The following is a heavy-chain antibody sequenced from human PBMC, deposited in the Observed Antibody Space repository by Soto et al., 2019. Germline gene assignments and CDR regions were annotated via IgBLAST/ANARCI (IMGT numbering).Heavy chain of an antibody. J-gene: IGHJ6*02. Sequence: LRLSCAASGFTLSNHDMYWVRQATGKSLEWVSAIGIGGDTYYPASVKGQFTISRQNAKNSLYLQMNNLRAGDTAVYYCARGPGSPRYYNGMDVWGQGTTVTVSS. CDR3: ARGPGSPRYYNGMDV. D-gene: IGHD3-10*01. CDR1: GFTLSNHD. CDR2: IGIGGDT. V-gene: IGHV3-13*01.